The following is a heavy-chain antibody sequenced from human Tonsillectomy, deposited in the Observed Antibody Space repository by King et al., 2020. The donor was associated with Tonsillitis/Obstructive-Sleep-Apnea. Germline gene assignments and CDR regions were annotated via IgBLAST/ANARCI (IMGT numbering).Heavy chain of an antibody. CDR3: ASGFFRSGQRNWSDP. J-gene: IGHJ5*02. Sequence: VQLQQWGAGLLKPSETLSLTCAIYGGSFSGYYWSWIRQPPGKGLEWIGEIYHNGRANYSPTLKSRVTISVDTSKNQFSLKLRSVTAADTAVSHCASGFFRSGQRNWSDPWGQGTLVTVPS. D-gene: IGHD6-19*01. CDR2: IYHNGRA. V-gene: IGHV4-34*01. CDR1: GGSFSGYY.